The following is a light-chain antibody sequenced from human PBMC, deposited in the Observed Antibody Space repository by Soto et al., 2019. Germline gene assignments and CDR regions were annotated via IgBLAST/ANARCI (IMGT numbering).Light chain of an antibody. CDR2: GAS. CDR3: QRYNNWPPIT. J-gene: IGKJ5*01. Sequence: EIVMTQSPATLSVSPGERATLSCRASQSVSSNLAWYQQKPGQAPRLLIYGASTRATGIPAWFSGSGSGTEFTLTISSLQSEDFAVYYCQRYNNWPPITFGQGTRLEIK. V-gene: IGKV3-15*01. CDR1: QSVSSN.